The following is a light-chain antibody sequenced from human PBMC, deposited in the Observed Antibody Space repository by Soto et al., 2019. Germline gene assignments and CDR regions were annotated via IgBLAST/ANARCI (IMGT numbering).Light chain of an antibody. Sequence: DIQMTQSPSSLSASVGDRVIITCRASQGIGDDLGWYQQKPGKAPKRLIYAASSVQSGVPSRFSGSGSGTDFTLTISSLPPDDFASYYCLQHNTYPWTFGPGTKVEVK. CDR2: AAS. CDR1: QGIGDD. J-gene: IGKJ1*01. V-gene: IGKV1-17*01. CDR3: LQHNTYPWT.